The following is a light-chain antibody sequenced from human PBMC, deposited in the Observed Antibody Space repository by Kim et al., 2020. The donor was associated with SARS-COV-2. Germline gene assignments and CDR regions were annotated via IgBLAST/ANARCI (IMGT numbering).Light chain of an antibody. V-gene: IGLV2-14*04. CDR1: SSDVGRYRY. Sequence: STPYFCPETSSDVGRYRYVSWYPQPPAKAPKLLFYDVSTRPSGVSNRFSGSKSGNTASLTISGLQAEDEADYYCSSYTSRSTWVFRGGTQLTVL. CDR2: DVS. J-gene: IGLJ3*02. CDR3: SSYTSRSTWV.